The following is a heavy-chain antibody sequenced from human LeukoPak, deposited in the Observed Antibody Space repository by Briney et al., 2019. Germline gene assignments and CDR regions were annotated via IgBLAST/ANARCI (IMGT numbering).Heavy chain of an antibody. Sequence: SETLSLTCTVSGGSISSSSYYWGWIRQPPGKGLEWIGSIYYSGSTYYNPSLKSRVTISVDTSKNQFSLKLSSVTAEDTAVYYCARDALMDPFKMYYFDYWGQGTLVTVSS. D-gene: IGHD2-2*03. V-gene: IGHV4-39*07. CDR2: IYYSGST. CDR3: ARDALMDPFKMYYFDY. CDR1: GGSISSSSYY. J-gene: IGHJ4*02.